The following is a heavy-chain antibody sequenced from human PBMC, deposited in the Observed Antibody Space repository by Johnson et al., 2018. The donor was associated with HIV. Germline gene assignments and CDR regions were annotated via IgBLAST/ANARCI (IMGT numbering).Heavy chain of an antibody. Sequence: VQLVASGGGLVKPGGSLRLSCAASGFTLSSNYMSWVRQAPGKGLVWVSVIYSGGITYYADSVKGRFTISRDSYKIPLYLQMNSLRAEDTAVYYCARGSRYTYDNDDAHLLHAFDIWGQGTVVTVSS. CDR3: ARGSRYTYDNDDAHLLHAFDI. V-gene: IGHV3-66*01. CDR2: IYSGGIT. D-gene: IGHD3-22*01. J-gene: IGHJ3*02. CDR1: GFTLSSNY.